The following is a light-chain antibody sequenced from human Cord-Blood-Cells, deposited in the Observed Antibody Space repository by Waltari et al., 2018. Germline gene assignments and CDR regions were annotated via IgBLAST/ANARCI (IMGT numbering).Light chain of an antibody. CDR1: SSDVGGYNY. V-gene: IGLV2-14*01. J-gene: IGLJ2*01. CDR3: SSYTSSSTVV. Sequence: QSALTQPASVSGSPGQSITISCTGTSSDVGGYNYVSWYQQHPVKAPKLMIYDVSNRPSGVSTRFSGSKAVNTASLPISGLQAEDEADYYCSSYTSSSTVVFGGGTKLTVL. CDR2: DVS.